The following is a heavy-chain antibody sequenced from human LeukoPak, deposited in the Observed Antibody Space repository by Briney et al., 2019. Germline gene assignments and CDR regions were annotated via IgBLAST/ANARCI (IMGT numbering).Heavy chain of an antibody. J-gene: IGHJ6*02. CDR3: ARRKYYSGSGNSYYYYYAMDV. D-gene: IGHD3-10*01. CDR2: IIPILGIA. V-gene: IGHV1-69*04. CDR1: GGTFSSYA. Sequence: SVKVSCKASGGTFSSYAISWVRQAPGQGLEWMGRIIPILGIANYAQKFQGRVTITADKSTSTAYMELSSLRSEDTAVYYCARRKYYSGSGNSYYYYYAMDVWGQGTSVTVSS.